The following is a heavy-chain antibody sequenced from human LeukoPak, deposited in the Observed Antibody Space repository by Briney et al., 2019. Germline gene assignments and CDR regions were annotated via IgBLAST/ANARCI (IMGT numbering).Heavy chain of an antibody. CDR3: AIDAMVRGVTPIHFDY. D-gene: IGHD3-10*01. CDR1: GGSFSGYY. J-gene: IGHJ4*02. CDR2: INHSGST. V-gene: IGHV4-34*01. Sequence: SETLSLTFAVYGGSFSGYYLSWIRQPPGKGLEWIGEINHSGSTNYNPSLKSRVTISVDTSKNQFSLKLSSVTAADTAVYYCAIDAMVRGVTPIHFDYWGQGTLVTVSS.